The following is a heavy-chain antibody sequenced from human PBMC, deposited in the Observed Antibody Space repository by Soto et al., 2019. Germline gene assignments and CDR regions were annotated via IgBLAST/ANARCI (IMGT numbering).Heavy chain of an antibody. CDR2: IYYSGST. V-gene: IGHV4-31*03. CDR1: GGSISSGGYY. Sequence: QVQLQESGPGLVKPSQTLSLTCTVSGGSISSGGYYWSWIRQHPGKGLEWIGYIYYSGSTYYNTSLKSRVTISVDTSKNQFSLKLSSVTAADTAVYYCAVYYDSSGRGGYFDYWGQGTLVTVSS. J-gene: IGHJ4*02. CDR3: AVYYDSSGRGGYFDY. D-gene: IGHD3-22*01.